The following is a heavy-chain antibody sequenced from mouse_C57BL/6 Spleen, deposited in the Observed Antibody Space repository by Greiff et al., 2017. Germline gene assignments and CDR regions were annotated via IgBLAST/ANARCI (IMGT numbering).Heavy chain of an antibody. Sequence: EVKLMESGGGLVQSGRSLRLSCATSGFTFSDFYMEWVRQAPGKGLEWIAAIRNKANDYTTEYSASVKGRFIVSRDTSQCILYLLMTAMRAEDTAIYYCARDRAMDYWGQGTSVTVSS. CDR1: GFTFSDFY. CDR3: ARDRAMDY. V-gene: IGHV7-1*01. J-gene: IGHJ4*01. CDR2: IRNKANDYTT.